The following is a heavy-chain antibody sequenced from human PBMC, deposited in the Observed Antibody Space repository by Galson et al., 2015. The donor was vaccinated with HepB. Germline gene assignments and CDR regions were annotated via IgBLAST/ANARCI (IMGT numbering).Heavy chain of an antibody. V-gene: IGHV3-30*03. J-gene: IGHJ6*02. CDR1: DSSFTTYG. CDR2: ISFDGRNK. CDR3: ARDLPPVAMGV. Sequence: SLRLSCAGSDSSFTTYGMHWVRQAPGNGLEWVAVISFDGRNKYYADSVKGRFTVSRDNSENTLFVQMKSLRGDDTGIYYCARDLPPVAMGVWGQGTTVTGSS.